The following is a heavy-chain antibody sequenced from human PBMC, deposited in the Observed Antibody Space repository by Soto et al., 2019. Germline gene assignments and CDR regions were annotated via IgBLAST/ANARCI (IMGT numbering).Heavy chain of an antibody. J-gene: IGHJ4*02. CDR3: AKDMGAAAIDY. CDR2: ISWNGLNI. CDR1: GFIMDDFV. D-gene: IGHD6-13*01. Sequence: EVQLVESGGGLGQPGRSLRRSCAASGFIMDDFVMHWVRQGPGKGLEWVSSISWNGLNINYADSVKCRFTISRDNAKHSLFLQMNSLRVEATALYFCAKDMGAAAIDYWGQGTLVTVSS. V-gene: IGHV3-9*01.